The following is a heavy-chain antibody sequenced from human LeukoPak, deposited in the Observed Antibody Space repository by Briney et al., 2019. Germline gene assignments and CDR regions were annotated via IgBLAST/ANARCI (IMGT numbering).Heavy chain of an antibody. J-gene: IGHJ3*02. V-gene: IGHV3-48*04. D-gene: IGHD3-22*01. CDR2: ISSSGSTI. CDR3: ARDSNYYDSSGYLDDAFDI. Sequence: GGSLRLSCAASGFTFSSYGMHWVRQAPGRGLEWVSYISSSGSTIYYADSVKGRFTISRDNAKNSLYLQMNSLRAEDTAVYYCARDSNYYDSSGYLDDAFDIWGQGTMVTVSS. CDR1: GFTFSSYG.